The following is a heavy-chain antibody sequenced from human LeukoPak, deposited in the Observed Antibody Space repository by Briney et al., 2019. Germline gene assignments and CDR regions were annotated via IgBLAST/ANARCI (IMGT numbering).Heavy chain of an antibody. CDR2: INPSGGST. D-gene: IGHD6-19*01. J-gene: IGHJ4*02. CDR1: GYTFTSYY. V-gene: IGHV1-46*01. CDR3: ARTSGWYRD. Sequence: ASVKVSCKASGYTFTSYYMHWVRQARGQGLEWMGMINPSGGSTRYAQNFQGRVTMTRNTSISTAYMELSSLRSEDTAVYYCARTSGWYRDWGQGTLVTVSS.